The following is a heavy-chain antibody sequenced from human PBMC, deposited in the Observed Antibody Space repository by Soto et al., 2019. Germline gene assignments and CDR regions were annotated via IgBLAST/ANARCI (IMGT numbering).Heavy chain of an antibody. J-gene: IGHJ4*03. D-gene: IGHD2-15*01. V-gene: IGHV5-51*01. CDR1: GYSFISYW. CDR2: FYPGDSTS. CDR3: ARIIGYCRNNDCSWTFDF. Sequence: GESLKISCKTSGYSFISYWVAWVRQLPGKGLEWMGTFYPGDSTSTYSPSFQGQVTISVDTSITTAYLQLNSLKASDTAMYYCARIIGYCRNNDCSWTFDFCGQGTIVTGS.